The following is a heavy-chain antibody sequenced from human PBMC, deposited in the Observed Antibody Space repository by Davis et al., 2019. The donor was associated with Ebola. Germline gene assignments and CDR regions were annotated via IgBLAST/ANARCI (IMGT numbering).Heavy chain of an antibody. CDR1: GFTFSNYG. CDR2: ISYDGRNK. Sequence: GGSLRLSCAASGFTFSNYGMHWVRQAPGKGLEWVAVISYDGRNKYYADSVKGRFTISRDNSKNTLYVQMNSLRAEDTAVYYCAKDRAPKEESAIVYYYYGMDVWGQGTTVTVSS. CDR3: AKDRAPKEESAIVYYYYGMDV. D-gene: IGHD2/OR15-2a*01. J-gene: IGHJ6*02. V-gene: IGHV3-30*18.